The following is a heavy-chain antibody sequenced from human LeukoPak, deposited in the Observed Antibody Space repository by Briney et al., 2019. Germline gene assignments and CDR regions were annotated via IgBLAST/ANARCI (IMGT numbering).Heavy chain of an antibody. Sequence: GGSLRLSCAASGFTFSRYSMSWVRQAPGKGLEWVSAISGSGGSTHYADSVKGRFTISRDNSKNTLYLQMNSLRAEDTAVYYCAKDRPWEYYYYGMDVWGQGTTVTVSS. D-gene: IGHD1-26*01. J-gene: IGHJ6*02. CDR2: ISGSGGST. CDR3: AKDRPWEYYYYGMDV. CDR1: GFTFSRYS. V-gene: IGHV3-23*01.